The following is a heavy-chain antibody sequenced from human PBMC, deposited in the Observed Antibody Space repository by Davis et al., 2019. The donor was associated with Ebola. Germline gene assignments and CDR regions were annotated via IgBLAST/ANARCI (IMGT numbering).Heavy chain of an antibody. D-gene: IGHD6-13*01. V-gene: IGHV3-13*01. CDR1: GFTFRSYD. Sequence: PGGSLRLSCAASGFTFRSYDMHWVRHATGKGLEWVSAIGAAGDTYYPVSVTGRFTISRENAKNSLYLQMNSLRAEDTAVYYCARAGFGSTWFDCWGQGILVTVSS. CDR2: IGAAGDT. J-gene: IGHJ5*01. CDR3: ARAGFGSTWFDC.